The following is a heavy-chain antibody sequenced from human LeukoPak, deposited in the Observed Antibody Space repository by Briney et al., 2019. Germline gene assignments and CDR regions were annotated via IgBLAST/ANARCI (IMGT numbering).Heavy chain of an antibody. V-gene: IGHV4-59*08. D-gene: IGHD6-19*01. CDR2: IYYSGST. J-gene: IGHJ4*02. Sequence: SATLSLTCTVSGGSTSSYKRCWIRPPPGKGLWRGGHIYYSGSTNYNLSLKSRVTISVDTSKNHFSLKLSSVTAADTAVYYCARRSRGGSGWTFDYWGQGTLVTVSS. CDR1: GGSTSSYK. CDR3: ARRSRGGSGWTFDY.